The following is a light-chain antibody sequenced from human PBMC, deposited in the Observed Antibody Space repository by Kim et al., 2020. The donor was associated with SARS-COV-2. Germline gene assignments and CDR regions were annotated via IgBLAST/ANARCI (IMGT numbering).Light chain of an antibody. CDR2: GKN. V-gene: IGLV3-19*01. J-gene: IGLJ2*01. CDR3: NSRDSNDNVV. Sequence: VALGQTVRITCQGDSLRSYYATWYQQKQGQAPILVIYGKNNRPSGIPDRFSGSSSGNTASLTITGAQAEDEADYYCNSRDSNDNVVFGGGTSLTVL. CDR1: SLRSYY.